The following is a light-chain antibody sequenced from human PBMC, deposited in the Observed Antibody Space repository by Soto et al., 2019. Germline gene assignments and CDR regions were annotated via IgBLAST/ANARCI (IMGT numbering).Light chain of an antibody. J-gene: IGKJ4*01. V-gene: IGKV3-15*01. CDR1: QSVGNN. CDR2: ATS. Sequence: EIVVTQSPATLSVSPGERATLSCRASQSVGNNFAWYQQKPGQAPRLLIFATSTRATGVPARFSGSGSGTVFTLTISSLQSEDFAVYYCQQYGDWPLTVGGGAKVEIE. CDR3: QQYGDWPLT.